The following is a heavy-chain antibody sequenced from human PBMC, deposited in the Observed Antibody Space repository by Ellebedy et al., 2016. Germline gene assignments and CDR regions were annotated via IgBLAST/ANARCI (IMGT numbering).Heavy chain of an antibody. J-gene: IGHJ4*02. CDR1: GGTFRSYA. CDR2: IIPIFGTA. D-gene: IGHD2-2*01. CDR3: ARVRHWSTSFPWDY. Sequence: SVKVSCXASGGTFRSYAISWVRQAPGQGLEWMGGIIPIFGTANYAQKFQGRVTITADESTSTAYMELSSLRSEDTAVYYCARVRHWSTSFPWDYWGQGTLVTVSS. V-gene: IGHV1-69*13.